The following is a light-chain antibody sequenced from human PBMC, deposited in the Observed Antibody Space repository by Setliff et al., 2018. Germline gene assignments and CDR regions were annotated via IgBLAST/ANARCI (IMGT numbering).Light chain of an antibody. CDR3: SSYTSSSSYV. CDR2: DVS. CDR1: SSDVGGYHY. J-gene: IGLJ1*01. Sequence: QSVLAQPASVSGSPGQSITISCAGTSSDVGGYHYVSWYQQHPGKAPKLMIYDVSNRPSGVANRFSGSKSGNTASLAISGLQAEDEADYSCSSYTSSSSYVFGAGTKVTVL. V-gene: IGLV2-14*03.